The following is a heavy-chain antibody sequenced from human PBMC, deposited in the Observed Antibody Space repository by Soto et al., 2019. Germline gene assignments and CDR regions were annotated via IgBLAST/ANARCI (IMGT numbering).Heavy chain of an antibody. CDR2: IYYSGST. J-gene: IGHJ4*02. Sequence: SATLSLACTLSGGSISSYYWRWIRQPPGKGLEWIGYIYYSGSTNYNPSLKSRVTISVDTSKNQFSLKLSSVTAADTAVYYCARVRLGYYDSSGYYYFDYWGQGTLVTVSS. CDR1: GGSISSYY. V-gene: IGHV4-59*01. D-gene: IGHD3-22*01. CDR3: ARVRLGYYDSSGYYYFDY.